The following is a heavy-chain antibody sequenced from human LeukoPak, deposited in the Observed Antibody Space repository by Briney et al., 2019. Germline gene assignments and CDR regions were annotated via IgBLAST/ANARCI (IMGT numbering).Heavy chain of an antibody. CDR1: GFTFSSYA. D-gene: IGHD3-22*01. Sequence: GGSLRLSCAASGFTFSSYAMSWVRQAPGKGLEWVSVIGDSTFYQGSVKGRFTISRDSSKNTLYLEMNSLRVEDTAVYYCARADYYDSSGYYADAFDIWGQGTMVTVSS. CDR3: ARADYYDSSGYYADAFDI. CDR2: IGDST. V-gene: IGHV3-23*01. J-gene: IGHJ3*02.